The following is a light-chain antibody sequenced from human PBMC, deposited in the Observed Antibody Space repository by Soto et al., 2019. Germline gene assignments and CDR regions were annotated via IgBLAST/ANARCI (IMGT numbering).Light chain of an antibody. CDR3: SSHTSPTTFEVI. CDR1: NSDVGGYDF. V-gene: IGLV2-14*01. CDR2: EVT. J-gene: IGLJ2*01. Sequence: QSALTQPASVSGSPGQSVTISCTGSNSDVGGYDFVSWYQHHAGKAPKLILYEVTKRPSGVSNRVSGSKSDNTASLTISGLQAEDDADYYCSSHTSPTTFEVIFGGGTKLTVL.